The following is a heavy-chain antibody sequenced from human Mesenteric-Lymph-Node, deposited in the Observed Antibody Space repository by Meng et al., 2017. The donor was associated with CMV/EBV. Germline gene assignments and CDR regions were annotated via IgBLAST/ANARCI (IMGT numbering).Heavy chain of an antibody. J-gene: IGHJ5*02. CDR2: FYYSGNT. V-gene: IGHV4-39*01. D-gene: IGHD3-3*01. CDR1: GASISSSSYY. CDR3: ARHQTSYDFWSGYPSVGWFDP. Sequence: SETLSLTCTVSGASISSSSYYWTWIRQPPGRGLEWIATFYYSGNTDYNPSLKSRVTISVDTSKNQFSLKLSSVTAADTAVYYCARHQTSYDFWSGYPSVGWFDPWGQGTLVTVSS.